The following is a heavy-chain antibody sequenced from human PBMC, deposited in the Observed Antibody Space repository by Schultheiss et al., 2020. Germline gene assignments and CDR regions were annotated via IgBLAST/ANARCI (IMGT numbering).Heavy chain of an antibody. CDR1: GGSFSGYY. CDR3: ARVSSGLGPIDY. J-gene: IGHJ4*02. CDR2: INHSGST. D-gene: IGHD6-6*01. Sequence: SETLSLTCAVYGGSFSGYYWSWSRQPPGKGLEWIGEINHSGSTNYNPSLKSRVTISVDTSKNQFSLKLSSVTAADTAVYYCARVSSGLGPIDYWGQGTLVTVSS. V-gene: IGHV4-34*01.